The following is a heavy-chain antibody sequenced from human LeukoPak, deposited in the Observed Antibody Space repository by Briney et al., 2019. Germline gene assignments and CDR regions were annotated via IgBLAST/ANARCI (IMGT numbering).Heavy chain of an antibody. CDR2: IYHSGST. J-gene: IGHJ6*02. CDR1: GGSISSYY. CDR3: ARDRYSSSSPNYYYGMDV. Sequence: SETLSLTCTVSGGSISSYYWSWIRQPPGKGLEWIGYIYHSGSTYYNPSLKSRVTISVDRSKNQFSLKLSSVTAADTAVYYCARDRYSSSSPNYYYGMDVWGQGTTVTVSS. D-gene: IGHD6-6*01. V-gene: IGHV4-59*12.